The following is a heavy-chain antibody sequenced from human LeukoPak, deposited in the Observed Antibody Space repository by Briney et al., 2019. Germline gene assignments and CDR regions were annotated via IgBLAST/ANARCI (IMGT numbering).Heavy chain of an antibody. J-gene: IGHJ4*02. CDR3: ANSIVGATTWSGFLPN. CDR2: INWNGGST. CDR1: GFTFDDYG. V-gene: IGHV3-20*04. Sequence: GGSLRLSCAASGFTFDDYGLSWVRQAPGKGLEWVSGINWNGGSTGYADSVKGRFTISRDNAKKSLYLQMHSLRAEDTAVYYCANSIVGATTWSGFLPNWGQGTLVTVSS. D-gene: IGHD1-26*01.